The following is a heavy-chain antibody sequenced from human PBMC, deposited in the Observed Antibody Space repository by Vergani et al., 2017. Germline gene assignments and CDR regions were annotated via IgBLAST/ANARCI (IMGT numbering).Heavy chain of an antibody. CDR1: GFTFKHYA. J-gene: IGHJ4*02. V-gene: IGHV3-23*01. CDR2: ISGSGGST. D-gene: IGHD2-2*01. Sequence: EVQLLESGGDLVQPGGSLRLSCAASGFTFKHYAMNWVRQAPGKGLEWVSGISGSGGSTYYAGSVKGRFTISRDSSKNTLYLQMNSLSAGDTAVYYCATTGVVEIGALFDHWGRGTLVTVSS. CDR3: ATTGVVEIGALFDH.